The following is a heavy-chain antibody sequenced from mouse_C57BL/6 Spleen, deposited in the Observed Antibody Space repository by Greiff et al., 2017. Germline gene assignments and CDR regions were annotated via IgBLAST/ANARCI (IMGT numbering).Heavy chain of an antibody. V-gene: IGHV1-80*01. D-gene: IGHD2-1*01. CDR3: ARFYYGKTLFAY. J-gene: IGHJ3*01. CDR1: GYAFSSYW. CDR2: IYPGDGDT. Sequence: QVQLQQSGAELVKPGASVKISCKASGYAFSSYWMNWVKQRPGKGLEWIGQIYPGDGDTNYNGKFKGKATLTADKSSSTAYMQLSSLTSEDSAVYFCARFYYGKTLFAYWGQGTLVTVSA.